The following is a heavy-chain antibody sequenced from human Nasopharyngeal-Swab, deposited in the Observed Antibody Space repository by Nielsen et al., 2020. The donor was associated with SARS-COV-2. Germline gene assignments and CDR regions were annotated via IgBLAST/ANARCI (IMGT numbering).Heavy chain of an antibody. V-gene: IGHV4-34*01. CDR1: GSFTGYY. Sequence: SETLSLTCAAYGSFTGYYWTWFRQPPGKGLEWIGEINNSGSTHSNPSLQSRVTISVDTSKNQFSLKLSSVTAADTAVYYCAEKGYTDNWYVYFGQGTLVTVSS. D-gene: IGHD6-13*01. CDR3: AEKGYTDNWYVY. CDR2: INNSGST. J-gene: IGHJ5*01.